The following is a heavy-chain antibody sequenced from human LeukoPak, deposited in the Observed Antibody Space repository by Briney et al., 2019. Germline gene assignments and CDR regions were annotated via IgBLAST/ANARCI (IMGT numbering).Heavy chain of an antibody. D-gene: IGHD3-3*01. V-gene: IGHV3-30-3*02. CDR1: GFTFSNAW. J-gene: IGHJ4*02. CDR2: ISYDESKK. Sequence: GGSLRLSCATSGFTFSNAWMNWVRQAPGKGLEWVTVISYDESKKYYADSVKGRFTISRDNSKNTVYLQMNSLRAEDTAVYYCANTYYAFWSGSFWGQGTLVTVSS. CDR3: ANTYYAFWSGSF.